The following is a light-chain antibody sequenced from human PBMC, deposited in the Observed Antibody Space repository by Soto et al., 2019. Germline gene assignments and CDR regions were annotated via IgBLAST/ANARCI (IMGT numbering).Light chain of an antibody. CDR2: EGS. V-gene: IGLV2-23*03. J-gene: IGLJ1*01. CDR3: CSYAGSSTFVV. Sequence: QSALTQPASVSGSPGQSITISCTGTSSDVGSYNLVSWYQQHPGKAPKLMIYEGSKRPSGVSNRFSGSKSGNTASLTISGLKAEEEADYYCCSYAGSSTFVVFGTGTKVTVL. CDR1: SSDVGSYNL.